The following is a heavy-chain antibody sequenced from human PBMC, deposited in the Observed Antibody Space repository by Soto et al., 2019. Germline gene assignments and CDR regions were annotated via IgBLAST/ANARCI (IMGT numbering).Heavy chain of an antibody. CDR2: ISYDGSNK. Sequence: QVQLVESGGGVVQPGRSLRLSCAASEFPFSNYGMHWVRQAPGKVLEWVAHISYDGSNKHYADSVKGRFTISRDNSKNMLFLQMSSLRTEDTAVYYCAGVQYYFDYCGQGTRVSVSS. D-gene: IGHD2-8*01. CDR1: EFPFSNYG. CDR3: AGVQYYFDY. J-gene: IGHJ4*02. V-gene: IGHV3-30*03.